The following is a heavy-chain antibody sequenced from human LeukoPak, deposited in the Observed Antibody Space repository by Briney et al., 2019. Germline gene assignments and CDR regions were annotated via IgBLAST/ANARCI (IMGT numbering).Heavy chain of an antibody. CDR2: VYYSGTT. D-gene: IGHD4/OR15-4a*01. J-gene: IGHJ5*02. Sequence: SETLSLTCNVSGDSITSGGIYWAWIRQSPGKGLEWIGNVYYSGTTQYNPSLKGRVTISIDMSKNQFSLNLNSVSVTDTAIYYCARRDYAAWFDPWGQGTLVTVSS. CDR1: GDSITSGGIY. CDR3: ARRDYAAWFDP. V-gene: IGHV4-39*01.